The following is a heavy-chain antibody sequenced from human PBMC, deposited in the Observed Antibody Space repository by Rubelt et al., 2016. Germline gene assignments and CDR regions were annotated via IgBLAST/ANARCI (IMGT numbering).Heavy chain of an antibody. J-gene: IGHJ2*01. Sequence: KASGGTFSSYAISWVRQAPGQGLEWMGGIIPILGIANYAQKFQGRVTITADKSTSTAYVELSSLRSEDTAVYYCAIVAVPATNYWYFDLWGRGTLVTVSS. CDR3: AIVAVPATNYWYFDL. CDR1: GGTFSSYA. D-gene: IGHD2-2*01. CDR2: IIPILGIA. V-gene: IGHV1-69*10.